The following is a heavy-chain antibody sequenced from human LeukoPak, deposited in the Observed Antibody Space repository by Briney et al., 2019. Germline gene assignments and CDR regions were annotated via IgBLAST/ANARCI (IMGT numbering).Heavy chain of an antibody. V-gene: IGHV1-8*03. Sequence: ASVKVSCKASGYTFTSYDINWVRQATGQGLEWMGWMNPNSGNTGYAQKFQGRVTITRNTSISTAYMELSGLRSEDTAVYYCARVGYFDWLANAFDIWGQGTMVTVSS. CDR1: GYTFTSYD. J-gene: IGHJ3*02. CDR3: ARVGYFDWLANAFDI. CDR2: MNPNSGNT. D-gene: IGHD3-9*01.